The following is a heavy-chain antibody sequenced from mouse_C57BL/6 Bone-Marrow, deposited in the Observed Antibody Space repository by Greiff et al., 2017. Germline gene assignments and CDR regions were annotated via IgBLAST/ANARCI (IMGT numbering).Heavy chain of an antibody. Sequence: EVQVVESGGGLVKPGGSLKLSCAASGFTFSSSTMSWVRQTPEKRLEWVATISGCGGNTYYPDSVKGRFTISSDNAKNTLYLQMSSLTSGDTALYYCARLITTSMDYWGQGTSVTVSS. J-gene: IGHJ4*01. V-gene: IGHV5-9*01. CDR1: GFTFSSST. D-gene: IGHD2-4*01. CDR2: ISGCGGNT. CDR3: ARLITTSMDY.